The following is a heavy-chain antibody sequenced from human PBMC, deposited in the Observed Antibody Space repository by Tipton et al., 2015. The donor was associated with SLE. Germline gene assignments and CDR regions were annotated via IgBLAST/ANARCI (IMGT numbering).Heavy chain of an antibody. CDR3: ARDLNSYSSGWYSEGLPP. D-gene: IGHD6-19*01. CDR1: GLPFSSFE. CDR2: ITSSGTTT. J-gene: IGHJ1*01. Sequence: GSLRLSCAASGLPFSSFEMNWVRQAPGKGLEWISYITSSGTTTYYADSVKGRFTVSRDNAKNSLFLQMNSLRAEDTAVYYCARDLNSYSSGWYSEGLPPWGQGTLVIVSS. V-gene: IGHV3-48*03.